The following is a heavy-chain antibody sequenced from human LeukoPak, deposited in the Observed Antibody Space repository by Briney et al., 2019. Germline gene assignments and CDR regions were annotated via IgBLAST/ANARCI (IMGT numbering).Heavy chain of an antibody. J-gene: IGHJ6*02. CDR1: GYTFTSYG. D-gene: IGHD2-2*01. CDR2: ISAYNGNT. Sequence: GASVKVSCKASGYTFTSYGISWVRRAPGQGLEWMGWISAYNGNTNYAQKLQGRVTMTTDTSTSTAYMELRSLRSDDTAVYYCARIVVPDQTRPDDYYYYYGMDVWGQGTTVTVSS. V-gene: IGHV1-18*01. CDR3: ARIVVPDQTRPDDYYYYYGMDV.